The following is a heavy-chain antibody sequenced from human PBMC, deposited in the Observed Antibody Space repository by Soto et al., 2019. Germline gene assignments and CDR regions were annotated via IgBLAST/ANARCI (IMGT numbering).Heavy chain of an antibody. D-gene: IGHD7-27*01. V-gene: IGHV1-8*01. J-gene: IGHJ4*02. Sequence: QEQLVQSGAEVKKPGASVRVSCKASGYTFTSYDINWVRQAAGQGLEWMGWMSPKSGDTGYAQKFQGRVTMTRNTATGTAYMELSRLRSEDTAVYYCARGPPNWGFDYWGQGTLVNVSS. CDR1: GYTFTSYD. CDR3: ARGPPNWGFDY. CDR2: MSPKSGDT.